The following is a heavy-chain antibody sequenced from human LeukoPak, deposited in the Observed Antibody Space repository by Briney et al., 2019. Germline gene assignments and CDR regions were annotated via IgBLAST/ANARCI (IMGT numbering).Heavy chain of an antibody. D-gene: IGHD5-12*01. CDR3: ARSGGYDFDY. V-gene: IGHV3-7*03. Sequence: GGSLRLSCAASGFTFSDHYMDWVRQAPGKGLEWVANIKQDGSEKYYVDSVKGRFTISRDNAKNSLYLQMNSLRAEDTAVYYCARSGGYDFDYWGQGTLVTVSS. CDR1: GFTFSDHY. J-gene: IGHJ4*02. CDR2: IKQDGSEK.